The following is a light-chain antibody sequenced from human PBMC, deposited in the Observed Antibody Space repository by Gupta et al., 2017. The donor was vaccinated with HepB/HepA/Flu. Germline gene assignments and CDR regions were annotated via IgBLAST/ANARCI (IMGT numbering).Light chain of an antibody. J-gene: IGKJ1*01. V-gene: IGKV3-20*01. Sequence: EIVLTQSPGTLSLSPGERATVSCRASQSVNSNYLAWYQQKPGQAPRLLLYGVSSRATGIPDRFSGSESGTDFTLTIRELEPEDFAVYYCQQYGSSGTFGQGTKVEIK. CDR1: QSVNSNY. CDR2: GVS. CDR3: QQYGSSGT.